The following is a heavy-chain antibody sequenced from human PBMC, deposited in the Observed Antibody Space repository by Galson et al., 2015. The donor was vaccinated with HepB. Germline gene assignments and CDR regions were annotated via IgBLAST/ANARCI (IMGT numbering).Heavy chain of an antibody. CDR3: ARGASGYETSYYYYGMDV. CDR1: GGTFSSYA. Sequence: SVKVSCKASGGTFSSYAISWVRQAPGQGLEWMGGIIPIFGTANYAQKFQGRVTITADESTSTAYMELSSLRSGDTAVYYCARGASGYETSYYYYGMDVWGQGTTVTVSS. V-gene: IGHV1-69*13. D-gene: IGHD5-12*01. CDR2: IIPIFGTA. J-gene: IGHJ6*02.